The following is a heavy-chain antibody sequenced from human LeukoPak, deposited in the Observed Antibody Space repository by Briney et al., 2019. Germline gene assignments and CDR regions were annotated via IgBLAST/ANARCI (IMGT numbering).Heavy chain of an antibody. CDR2: ISGSGGST. V-gene: IGHV3-23*01. Sequence: PGRSLRLSCAASGFTFSSYAMSWVRQAPGKGLEWVSAISGSGGSTYYADSVKGRFTISRDNAKNSLYLQMNSLRAEDTALYYCARAGGYSGYECFDYWGQGTLVTVSS. J-gene: IGHJ4*02. CDR3: ARAGGYSGYECFDY. CDR1: GFTFSSYA. D-gene: IGHD5-12*01.